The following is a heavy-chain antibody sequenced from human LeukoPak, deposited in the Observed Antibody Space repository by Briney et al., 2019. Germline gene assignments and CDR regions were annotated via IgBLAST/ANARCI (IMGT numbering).Heavy chain of an antibody. D-gene: IGHD3-3*02. J-gene: IGHJ4*02. Sequence: GVSLRLSCGASGFTFNNAWMSWVRQAPGKGLEWVSRIKSKTDGGTTDYAAPVKGRFTISRDDSKNTLYLQMNSLKTEDTAVYYCTTAPSKGDYWGQGTLVTVSS. CDR1: GFTFNNAW. CDR2: IKSKTDGGTT. V-gene: IGHV3-15*01. CDR3: TTAPSKGDY.